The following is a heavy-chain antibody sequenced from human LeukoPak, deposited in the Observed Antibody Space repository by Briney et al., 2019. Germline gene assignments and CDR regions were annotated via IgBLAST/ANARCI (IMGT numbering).Heavy chain of an antibody. D-gene: IGHD2-2*01. CDR2: INSDGSWT. J-gene: IGHJ4*02. CDR1: GFTFDDYA. Sequence: GGSLRLSCAASGFTFDDYAMHWVRQAPGKGLVWVSHINSDGSWTGYADSVKGRFTISKDNAKNTVYLQMNNLRAEDTAVYYCVSFYETYWGRGTLVTVSS. V-gene: IGHV3-74*01. CDR3: VSFYETY.